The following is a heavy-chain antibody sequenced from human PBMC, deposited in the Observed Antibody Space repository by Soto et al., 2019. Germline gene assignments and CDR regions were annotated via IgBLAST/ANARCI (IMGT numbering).Heavy chain of an antibody. V-gene: IGHV3-33*01. CDR2: IWYDGSNK. CDR1: GFTFSSYG. D-gene: IGHD5-18*01. J-gene: IGHJ4*02. Sequence: PGGSLRLSCAASGFTFSSYGMHWVRQAPGKGLEWVAVIWYDGSNKYYADSVKGRFTISRDNSKNTLYLQMNSLRAEDTAVYYCARVSFTAMVIDYWGQGTLVTVS. CDR3: ARVSFTAMVIDY.